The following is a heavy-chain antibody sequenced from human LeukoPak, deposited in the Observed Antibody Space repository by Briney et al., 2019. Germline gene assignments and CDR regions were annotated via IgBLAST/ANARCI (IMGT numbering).Heavy chain of an antibody. V-gene: IGHV1-18*01. J-gene: IGHJ4*02. CDR2: ISAYNGNT. D-gene: IGHD5-18*01. CDR1: CYTLSSYW. CDR3: ARGGYSYGPRDY. Sequence: GGPVKVSCKGSCYTLSSYWISRGRQAPGPGGEWVGWISAYNGNTNYAQKLQGRVTMTTDTSTSTAYMELRSLRSGDTAVYYCARGGYSYGPRDYWGQGTLVTVSS.